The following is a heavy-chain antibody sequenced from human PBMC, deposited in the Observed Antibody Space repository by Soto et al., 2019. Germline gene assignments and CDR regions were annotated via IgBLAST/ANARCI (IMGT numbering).Heavy chain of an antibody. J-gene: IGHJ4*02. CDR3: ARARPYSGNDFRFSFGY. CDR1: GGSFSGYY. CDR2: INHSGST. Sequence: SETLSLTCAVYGGSFSGYYWSWIRQPPGKGLEWIGEINHSGSTNYNPSVKSRVTVSVDTSKNQFSLNLSSVTAADTAVYYCARARPYSGNDFRFSFGYWGQGTLVTVSS. V-gene: IGHV4-34*01. D-gene: IGHD5-12*01.